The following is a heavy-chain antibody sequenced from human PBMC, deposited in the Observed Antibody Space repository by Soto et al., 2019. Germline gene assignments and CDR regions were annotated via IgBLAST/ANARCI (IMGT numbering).Heavy chain of an antibody. CDR3: ARGSTIVRGAPSWFDP. Sequence: VQVVQSGAEVKKHGSSVKVSCKASGGTFSRYTINWVRQAPGQGLEWMGRIIPIAAIANYTQKFQGRVTITVDKSSTTAYMELSSLRSDDTAVYYCARGSTIVRGAPSWFDPWGQGTLVTVSS. V-gene: IGHV1-69*02. CDR1: GGTFSRYT. D-gene: IGHD3-10*01. CDR2: IIPIAAIA. J-gene: IGHJ5*02.